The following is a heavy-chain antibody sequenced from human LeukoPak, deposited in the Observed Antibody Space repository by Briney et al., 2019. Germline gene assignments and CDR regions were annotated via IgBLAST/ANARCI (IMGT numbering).Heavy chain of an antibody. Sequence: GGSLRLTCAASGFTVSSNYMSWVRQAPGKGLEWVSVIYSGGSTYYADSVKGRFTISRDNSKDTLYLQMNSLRAEDTAVYYCARGDSVGYCSSTSCRTDYFDYWGQGTLVTVSS. J-gene: IGHJ4*02. CDR3: ARGDSVGYCSSTSCRTDYFDY. V-gene: IGHV3-66*02. CDR2: IYSGGST. CDR1: GFTVSSNY. D-gene: IGHD2-2*01.